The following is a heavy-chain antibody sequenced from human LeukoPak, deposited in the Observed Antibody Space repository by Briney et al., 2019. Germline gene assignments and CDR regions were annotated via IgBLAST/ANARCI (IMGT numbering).Heavy chain of an antibody. D-gene: IGHD6-13*01. Sequence: SETLSLTCTVSGASMTFTHYYWVWVRQPPGKGLEWIGTINYYGSTYYNPSLKSRVTMSVDTSKNQFSLKLSSVTAADTAVYYCARDVVAAPGTWDYWGQGTLVTVSS. J-gene: IGHJ4*02. CDR3: ARDVVAAPGTWDY. CDR1: GASMTFTHYY. CDR2: INYYGST. V-gene: IGHV4-39*07.